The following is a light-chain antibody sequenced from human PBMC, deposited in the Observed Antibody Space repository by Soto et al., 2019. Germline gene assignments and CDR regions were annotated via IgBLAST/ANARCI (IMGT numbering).Light chain of an antibody. V-gene: IGLV3-25*02. CDR2: KDS. J-gene: IGLJ1*01. CDR1: ALPKQY. Sequence: SYELTQPPSVSVSPGQTARITCSGDALPKQYAYWYQQKPGQAPVLVIYKDSERPSGIPERFSGSSSGTTVTSTISGVQAEDEADYYCQSADSSGTYVFGTGTKVTAL. CDR3: QSADSSGTYV.